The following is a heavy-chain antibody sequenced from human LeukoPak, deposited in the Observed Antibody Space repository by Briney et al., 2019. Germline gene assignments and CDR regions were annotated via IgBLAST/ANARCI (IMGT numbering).Heavy chain of an antibody. CDR1: GGAISSGSYY. V-gene: IGHV4-39*07. D-gene: IGHD2-21*02. CDR2: MYYTGST. Sequence: SETLSLTCIVSGGAISSGSYYWGWIRQPPGKGLEWIGSMYYTGSTYDSPSLKSRVTISVDTSKNQFSLKLSSVTAADTAVYYCARGPDYYFDYWGQGTLVTVSS. CDR3: ARGPDYYFDY. J-gene: IGHJ4*02.